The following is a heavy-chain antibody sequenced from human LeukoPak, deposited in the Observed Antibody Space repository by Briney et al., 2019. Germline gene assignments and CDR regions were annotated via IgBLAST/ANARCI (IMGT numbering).Heavy chain of an antibody. D-gene: IGHD1-26*01. V-gene: IGHV3-72*01. CDR2: ARNKANRYTT. Sequence: GGSLRLSCVGSGFTFSDHYLEWVRQAPGKGLEWIGRARNKANRYTTEYAASVKGRFTLSRDDSQNSVYLQMNSLRAEDTAVYYCARGVVGATKAFDIWGQGTMVTVSS. CDR3: ARGVVGATKAFDI. J-gene: IGHJ3*02. CDR1: GFTFSDHY.